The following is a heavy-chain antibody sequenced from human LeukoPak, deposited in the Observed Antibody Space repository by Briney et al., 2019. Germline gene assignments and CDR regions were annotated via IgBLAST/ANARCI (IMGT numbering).Heavy chain of an antibody. CDR1: GGSISSYY. CDR3: ARGREQLASFDY. Sequence: SSETLSLTCTVSGGSISSYYWSWIRQPPGKGLEWIGCIYYSGSTNYNPSLKSRVTISVDTSKNQFSLKLSSVTAADTAVYYCARGREQLASFDYWGQGTLVTVSS. J-gene: IGHJ4*02. CDR2: IYYSGST. V-gene: IGHV4-59*01. D-gene: IGHD6-6*01.